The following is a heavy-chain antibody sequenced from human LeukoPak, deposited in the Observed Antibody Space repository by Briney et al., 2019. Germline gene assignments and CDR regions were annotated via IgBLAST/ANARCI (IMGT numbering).Heavy chain of an antibody. CDR2: VFHDGSP. CDR3: ARDYCSSTSCPFFDY. CDR1: GGSISSSSW. J-gene: IGHJ4*02. D-gene: IGHD2-2*01. V-gene: IGHV4-4*02. Sequence: SETLSLTCAVSGGSISSSSWWSWVRQPPGKGLEWIGEVFHDGSPNYNPSFRGRVTILVDKSKNQFSLNLGSLTAADTAMYYCARDYCSSTSCPFFDYWGQGTLVTVSS.